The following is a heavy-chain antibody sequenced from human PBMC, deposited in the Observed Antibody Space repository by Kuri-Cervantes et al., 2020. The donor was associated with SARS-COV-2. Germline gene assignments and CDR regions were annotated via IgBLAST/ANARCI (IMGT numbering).Heavy chain of an antibody. J-gene: IGHJ4*02. Sequence: SETLSLTCTVSGVSLSSSNYYWAWIRQPPGKGLEWIGSIYSGGATYYNPSLKSRVSISVDTSKNQFSLKLSSVTAADTAVYYCASLRYFDWLLYYWGQGTLVTVSS. CDR3: ASLRYFDWLLYY. V-gene: IGHV4-39*07. CDR2: IYSGGAT. D-gene: IGHD3-9*01. CDR1: GVSLSSSNYY.